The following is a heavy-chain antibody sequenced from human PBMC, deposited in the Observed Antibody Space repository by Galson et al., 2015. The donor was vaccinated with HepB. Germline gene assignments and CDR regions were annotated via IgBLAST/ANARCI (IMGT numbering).Heavy chain of an antibody. V-gene: IGHV3-30*18. J-gene: IGHJ4*02. CDR1: GFTVRTYG. CDR3: AKDQFAFDISSTPGDS. CDR2: ILYDGINK. Sequence: SLRLSCAASGFTVRTYGMHWVRQAPGKGLEWVALILYDGINKYYSVSVKGRFTISRDNSKNMVFLQMDSLRAEDTAVYYCAKDQFAFDISSTPGDSWGQGTLVTVAS. D-gene: IGHD3-3*02.